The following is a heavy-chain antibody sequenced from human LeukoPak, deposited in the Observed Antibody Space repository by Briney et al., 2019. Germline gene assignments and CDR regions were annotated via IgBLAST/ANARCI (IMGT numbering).Heavy chain of an antibody. CDR1: GGTFSSYA. CDR3: AREKKMYCSGGSCYSGFLSDAFDI. CDR2: IIPILGIA. D-gene: IGHD2-15*01. J-gene: IGHJ3*02. V-gene: IGHV1-69*04. Sequence: ASVKVSCKASGGTFSSYAISWVRQAPGQGLEWMGRIIPILGIASYAQKFQGRVTITADKSTSTAYMELSSLRSEDTAVYYCAREKKMYCSGGSCYSGFLSDAFDIWGQGTMVTVSS.